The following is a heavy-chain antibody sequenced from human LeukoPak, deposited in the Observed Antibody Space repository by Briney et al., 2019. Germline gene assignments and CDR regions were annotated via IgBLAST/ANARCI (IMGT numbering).Heavy chain of an antibody. J-gene: IGHJ4*02. CDR3: ARTSGESTAALRAPFDY. D-gene: IGHD6-6*01. CDR1: GFTLSSYA. CDR2: ISSSSGYK. Sequence: GGSLRLSCAASGFTLSSYAMSWVRQAPGKGLEWVSSISSSSGYKYYADSVKGRFTISRDNAKNSLYLQMDSLRAEDAAVYYCARTSGESTAALRAPFDYWGQGTLATVSS. V-gene: IGHV3-21*01.